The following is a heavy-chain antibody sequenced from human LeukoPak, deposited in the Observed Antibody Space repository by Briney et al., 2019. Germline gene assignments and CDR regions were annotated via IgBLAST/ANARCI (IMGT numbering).Heavy chain of an antibody. V-gene: IGHV3-30*02. D-gene: IGHD5-12*01. CDR1: GVTFSSYG. Sequence: GGCLRLSFAASGVTFSSYGMHWVRQAPGKGLGWGGFIRYDGSNKYYADSVKGRFTISRDNSKNTLYLQMNSLRAEDTAVYYCAKGAVWWLPYRDQYYFDYWGQGTLVTVSS. CDR3: AKGAVWWLPYRDQYYFDY. J-gene: IGHJ4*02. CDR2: IRYDGSNK.